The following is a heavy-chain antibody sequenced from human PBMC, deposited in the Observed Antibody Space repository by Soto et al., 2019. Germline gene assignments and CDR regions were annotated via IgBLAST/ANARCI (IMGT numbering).Heavy chain of an antibody. CDR2: ISADNGNT. D-gene: IGHD5-12*01. V-gene: IGHV1-18*01. CDR1: GYTFTSYG. Sequence: QVQLVQSGAEVKKPGASVKVSCKASGYTFTSYGISWVRQAPGQGLEWMGWISADNGNTNYEKKIQGRVTITTETSTSLAYRGVRSLRFEYAAVYYCAGELGGWVDYWGQGTLVTVSS. J-gene: IGHJ4*02. CDR3: AGELGGWVDY.